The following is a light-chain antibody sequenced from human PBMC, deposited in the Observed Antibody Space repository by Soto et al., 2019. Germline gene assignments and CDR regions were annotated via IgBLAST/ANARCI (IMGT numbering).Light chain of an antibody. Sequence: EIVLTQSPGTLSLSPGERATLSCRASQSFSSNYLAWYQQKPGQAPRILIYGATTRATGIPDRFSGSESGTDFTFTISRLEPEDSAVYYCQQYSSVWTFGQGTKV. CDR1: QSFSSNY. V-gene: IGKV3-20*01. CDR3: QQYSSVWT. CDR2: GAT. J-gene: IGKJ1*01.